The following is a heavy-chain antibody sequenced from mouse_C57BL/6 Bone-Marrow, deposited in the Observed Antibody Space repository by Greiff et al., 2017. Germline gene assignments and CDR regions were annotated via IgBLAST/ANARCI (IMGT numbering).Heavy chain of an antibody. CDR1: GFTFSSYT. CDR3: GRRYYFDY. CDR2: ISGGGGNT. Sequence: VKLMESGGGLVKPGGSLKLSCAASGFTFSSYTMSWVRQAPEKRLEWVATISGGGGNTYYPDSVKGRFTISRDNAKNTLYLQMSSLRSEDTALYYCGRRYYFDYWGQGTTLTVSS. V-gene: IGHV5-9*01. J-gene: IGHJ2*01.